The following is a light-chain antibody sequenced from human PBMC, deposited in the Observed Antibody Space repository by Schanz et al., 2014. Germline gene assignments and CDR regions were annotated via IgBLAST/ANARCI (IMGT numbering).Light chain of an antibody. Sequence: DIVMPQSPLSLPVTPGEPASISCRSSQSLLHNNGYNYLDWYLQKPGQSPQLLIYLGSNRASGVPDRFSGSGSGTDFTLKISRVEAEDVGVYYCMQPLRTPPITFGQGTRLEIK. CDR1: QSLLHNNGYNY. CDR2: LGS. V-gene: IGKV2-28*01. CDR3: MQPLRTPPIT. J-gene: IGKJ5*01.